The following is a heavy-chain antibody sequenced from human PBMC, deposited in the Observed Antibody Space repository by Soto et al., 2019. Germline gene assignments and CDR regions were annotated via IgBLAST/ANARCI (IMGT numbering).Heavy chain of an antibody. CDR1: GFTFSSYA. Sequence: EVQLLESGGGLVQPGGSLRLSCAASGFTFSSYAMSWVRQAPGKGLEWVSAISGSGGSTYYADSVKGRFTISRDNSKNTLYLQMNSLRAEDTAVYYCAKDYYYDSSGYASGMDFWGQGTTVTVSS. J-gene: IGHJ6*02. CDR2: ISGSGGST. V-gene: IGHV3-23*01. D-gene: IGHD3-22*01. CDR3: AKDYYYDSSGYASGMDF.